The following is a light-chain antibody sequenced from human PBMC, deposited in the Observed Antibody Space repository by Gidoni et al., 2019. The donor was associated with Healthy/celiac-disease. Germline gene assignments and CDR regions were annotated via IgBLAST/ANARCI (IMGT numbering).Light chain of an antibody. CDR3: QQYNSYSET. V-gene: IGKV1-5*01. J-gene: IGKJ1*01. CDR1: QSISSW. CDR2: DAS. Sequence: DIHITQSPSTLSASVGDRVTITCRASQSISSWLAWYQQKPGKAPKLLIYDASILESGVPSRFRGSGSGTEFTLTISSLQPDDFATYYCQQYNSYSETFXQXTKVEIK.